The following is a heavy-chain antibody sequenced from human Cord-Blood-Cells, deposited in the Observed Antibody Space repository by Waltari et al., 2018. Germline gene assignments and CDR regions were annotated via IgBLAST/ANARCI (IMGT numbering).Heavy chain of an antibody. Sequence: QVQLVQSGAEVKKPGAYVKVSCKASGYTFTGSSMHWVRQAPGQGLEWMGWINPNSGGTNYAQKFQGRVTMTRDTSISTAYMELSRLRSDDTAVYYCARDTKTGDAFDIWGQGTMVTVSS. CDR3: ARDTKTGDAFDI. D-gene: IGHD1-1*01. J-gene: IGHJ3*02. V-gene: IGHV1-2*02. CDR2: INPNSGGT. CDR1: GYTFTGSS.